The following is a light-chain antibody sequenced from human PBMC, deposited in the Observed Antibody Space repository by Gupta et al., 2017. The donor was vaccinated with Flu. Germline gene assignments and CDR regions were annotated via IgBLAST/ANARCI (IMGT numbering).Light chain of an antibody. CDR3: QSYDSSLSGFWV. V-gene: IGLV1-40*01. J-gene: IGLJ3*02. Sequence: TIPCTGSSSKVGAPYDFNWYQQLPGTAPKLLIYGDSNRPSGVPDRFSGSKSGTSASLAITGLQAEDEADYYCQSYDSSLSGFWVFGGGTKLTVL. CDR2: GDS. CDR1: SSKVGAPYD.